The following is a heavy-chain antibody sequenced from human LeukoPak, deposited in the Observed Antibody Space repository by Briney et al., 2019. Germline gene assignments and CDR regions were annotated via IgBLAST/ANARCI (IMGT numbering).Heavy chain of an antibody. CDR3: ARRGGLTIFGVVMEYYFDY. Sequence: SETLSLTCAVYGGSFNGYYWSWIRQPPGKGLEWIGEINHSGSTNYNPSLKSRVTISVDTSKNQFSLKLSSVTAADTAVYYCARRGGLTIFGVVMEYYFDYWGQGTLVIVSS. CDR2: INHSGST. CDR1: GGSFNGYY. D-gene: IGHD3-3*01. V-gene: IGHV4-34*01. J-gene: IGHJ4*02.